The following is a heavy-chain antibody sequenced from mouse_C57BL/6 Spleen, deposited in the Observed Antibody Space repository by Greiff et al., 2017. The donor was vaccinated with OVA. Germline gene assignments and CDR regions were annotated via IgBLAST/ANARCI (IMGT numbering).Heavy chain of an antibody. CDR1: GFAFSDYY. CDR2: INYDGSST. D-gene: IGHD1-1*01. J-gene: IGHJ4*01. V-gene: IGHV5-16*01. Sequence: EVHLVESEGGLVQPGSSMKLSCTASGFAFSDYYMAWVRQVPEKGLEWVANINYDGSSTYYLDSLKSRFIISRDNAKNILYLQMSSLKSEDTATYYCAREGYGTYAMDYWGQGTSVTVSS. CDR3: AREGYGTYAMDY.